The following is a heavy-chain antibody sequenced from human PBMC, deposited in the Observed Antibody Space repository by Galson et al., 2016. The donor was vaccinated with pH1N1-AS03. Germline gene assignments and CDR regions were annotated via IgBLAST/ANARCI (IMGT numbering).Heavy chain of an antibody. CDR1: GFSFSNYP. J-gene: IGHJ4*02. Sequence: SLRLSCAASGFSFSNYPMHWVRQAPGKGLEWVAVSWKDGRNEDYADSVKGRFTISRDNSNNMLFLQMNSLSADDMAVYYCAKGSGDWGPGTLVTVSS. CDR3: AKGSGD. V-gene: IGHV3-33*06. CDR2: SWKDGRNE. D-gene: IGHD1-1*01.